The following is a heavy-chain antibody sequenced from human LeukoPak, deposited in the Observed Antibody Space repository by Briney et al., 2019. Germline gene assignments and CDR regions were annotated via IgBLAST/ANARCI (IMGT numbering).Heavy chain of an antibody. CDR1: GFTFSSYW. D-gene: IGHD3-22*01. CDR2: IKQDGSEK. Sequence: GGSLRLSCAASGFTFSSYWMSWVRQAPGKGLEWVANIKQDGSEKYYVDSVKGRFTISRDNAKNSLYLQMNSLRAEDTAVYYCARVTPVDSSGYYVDYWGQGTLVTVSS. CDR3: ARVTPVDSSGYYVDY. J-gene: IGHJ4*02. V-gene: IGHV3-7*01.